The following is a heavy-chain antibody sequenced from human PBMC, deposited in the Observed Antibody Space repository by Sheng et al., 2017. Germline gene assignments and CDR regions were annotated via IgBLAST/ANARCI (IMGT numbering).Heavy chain of an antibody. CDR1: GFTFSTYW. Sequence: EVQLVETGGGLVQPGGSLRLSCAVSGFTFSTYWMSWVRQAPGKGLVWVSRIHTDGSATTYADSVKGRFTISRDNAKNTLYLQMNSLRADDTAVYYCGRPYSSSWYVVDYWGQGTLVTVSS. CDR2: IHTDGSAT. J-gene: IGHJ4*02. D-gene: IGHD6-13*01. V-gene: IGHV3-74*01. CDR3: GRPYSSSWYVVDY.